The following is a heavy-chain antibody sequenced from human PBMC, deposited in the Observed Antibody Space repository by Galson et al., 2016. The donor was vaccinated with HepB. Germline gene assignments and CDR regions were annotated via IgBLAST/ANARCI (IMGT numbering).Heavy chain of an antibody. V-gene: IGHV3-7*01. CDR1: GFAFSSYW. CDR2: IKQDGSEK. D-gene: IGHD1-1*01. J-gene: IGHJ5*02. Sequence: SLRLSCAASGFAFSSYWMTWVRQAPGKGLEWVANIKQDGSEKNYVDSAKGRFTLSRDNAKNSMYLQMNSLRVEDTAVYYCARNPTTLGSGWFDPWGQGTLVTVSS. CDR3: ARNPTTLGSGWFDP.